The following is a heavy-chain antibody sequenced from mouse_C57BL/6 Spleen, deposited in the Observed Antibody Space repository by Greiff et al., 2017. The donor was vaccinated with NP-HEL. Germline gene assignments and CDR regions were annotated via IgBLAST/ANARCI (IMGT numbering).Heavy chain of an antibody. CDR3: ARRDDYGYFDV. D-gene: IGHD2-3*01. V-gene: IGHV1-63*01. CDR2: IYPGGGYT. Sequence: QVQLQQSGAELVRPGPSVKMSCKASGYTFTNYWIGWAKQRPGHGLEWIGDIYPGGGYTNYNEKFKGKATLTADKSSSTAYMQFSSLTSEDSAIYYCARRDDYGYFDVWGTGTTVTVSS. CDR1: GYTFTNYW. J-gene: IGHJ1*03.